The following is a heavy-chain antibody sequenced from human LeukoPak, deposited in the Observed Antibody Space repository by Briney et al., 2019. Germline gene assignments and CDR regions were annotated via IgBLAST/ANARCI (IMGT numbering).Heavy chain of an antibody. CDR2: IGIRGDT. D-gene: IGHD6-19*01. CDR1: GFTFIDHD. CDR3: ARGGIQVSGIDEFDY. J-gene: IGHJ4*02. Sequence: GGSLRLSCAASGFTFIDHDMHWVRQAIGKGLEWVSAIGIRGDTHYSGSVKGRFTISRENAESSLYLQMNSLRAEDTAVYYCARGGIQVSGIDEFDYWGQGTLVTVSS. V-gene: IGHV3-13*01.